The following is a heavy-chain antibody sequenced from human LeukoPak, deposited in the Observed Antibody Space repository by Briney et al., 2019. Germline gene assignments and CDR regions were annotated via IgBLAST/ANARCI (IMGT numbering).Heavy chain of an antibody. Sequence: GASVKVSCKASGYTFTSYYMHWVRQAPGQGLEWMGIINPSGGSTSYAQKFQGRVTITADESTSTAYMELSSLRSEDTAVYYCARGHPGYCSSTSCYGPYFDYWGQGTLVTVSS. CDR3: ARGHPGYCSSTSCYGPYFDY. CDR2: INPSGGST. CDR1: GYTFTSYY. J-gene: IGHJ4*02. V-gene: IGHV1-46*01. D-gene: IGHD2-2*01.